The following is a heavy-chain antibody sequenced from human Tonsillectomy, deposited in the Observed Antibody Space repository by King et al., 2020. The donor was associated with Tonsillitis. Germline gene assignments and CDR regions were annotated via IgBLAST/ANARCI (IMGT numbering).Heavy chain of an antibody. J-gene: IGHJ6*02. CDR2: IIPIFGSA. CDR1: GGTFSSSA. D-gene: IGHD6-13*01. V-gene: IGHV1-69*01. Sequence: VQLVESGAEVKKPGSSVKVSCKASGGTFSSSAFSWVRQAPGQGLEWMGGIIPIFGSANYAQKFQGRVSITADESTSTAYMELSSLRSEDTAVYYWASMFGRAAAGEPPPHGMDVWGQGTTVTVSS. CDR3: ASMFGRAAAGEPPPHGMDV.